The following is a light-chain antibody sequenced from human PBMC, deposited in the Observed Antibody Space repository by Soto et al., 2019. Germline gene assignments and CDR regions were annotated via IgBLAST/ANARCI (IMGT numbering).Light chain of an antibody. CDR3: QQYGDWPIT. Sequence: EIVVTQSPATLSVSPGERATLSCRASQSVGNNFAWYQQKPGQAPRLLIFATSTRATGVPARFSGSGSGTGVTLTISSLESEDFAVYYCQQYGDWPITFGGGAKVEIE. V-gene: IGKV3-15*01. CDR2: ATS. J-gene: IGKJ4*01. CDR1: QSVGNN.